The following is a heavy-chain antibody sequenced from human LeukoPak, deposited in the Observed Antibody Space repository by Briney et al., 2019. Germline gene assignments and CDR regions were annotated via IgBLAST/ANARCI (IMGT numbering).Heavy chain of an antibody. CDR3: AKNGDRGAYCSGGTCYPYYYYYMDV. D-gene: IGHD2-15*01. CDR2: ISTTGGTT. CDR1: GLTFSSYG. Sequence: GRSLRLSCPASGLTFSSYGMSWVRQAPGRGLEWVSAISTTGGTTYYADSVRGRFTTSRDNSRDTLYLQMNSLRAEDTAIYYCAKNGDRGAYCSGGTCYPYYYYYMDVWGKGTTVTISS. J-gene: IGHJ6*03. V-gene: IGHV3-23*01.